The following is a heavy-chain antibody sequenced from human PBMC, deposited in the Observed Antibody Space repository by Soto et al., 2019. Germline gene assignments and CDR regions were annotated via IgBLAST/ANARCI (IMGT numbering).Heavy chain of an antibody. V-gene: IGHV4-34*01. Sequence: PSETLSLTCAVYGGSFSGYYWSWIRQPPGKGLEWIGEINHSGSTNYNPSLKSRVTISVDTSKNQFSLKLSSVTAADTAVYYCARGSVVVPAADDYYYYMDVWGKGTTVTVSS. J-gene: IGHJ6*03. CDR2: INHSGST. D-gene: IGHD2-2*01. CDR3: ARGSVVVPAADDYYYYMDV. CDR1: GGSFSGYY.